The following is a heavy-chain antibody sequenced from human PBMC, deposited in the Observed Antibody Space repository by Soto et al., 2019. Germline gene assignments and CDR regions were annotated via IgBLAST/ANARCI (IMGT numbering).Heavy chain of an antibody. CDR2: IYYSGST. CDR3: ARDLVGGYNPGGYFDY. CDR1: GGSISSYY. D-gene: IGHD5-12*01. V-gene: IGHV4-59*12. Sequence: PSETLSLTCTVSGGSISSYYWSWIRQPPGKGLEWIGYIYYSGSTNYNPSLKSRVTISVDTSKNQFSLKLSSVTAADTAVYYCARDLVGGYNPGGYFDYWGQGTLVTVS. J-gene: IGHJ4*02.